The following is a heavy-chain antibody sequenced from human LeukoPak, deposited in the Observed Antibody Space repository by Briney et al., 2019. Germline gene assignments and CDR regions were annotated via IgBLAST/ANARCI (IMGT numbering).Heavy chain of an antibody. V-gene: IGHV3-15*01. CDR2: IKSKSDGGTI. CDR3: TTDLDY. CDR1: GFIFRDVW. Sequence: PGGSLRLSRAGSGFIFRDVWMSWVRQAPGKGLEWVGRIKSKSDGGTIDYAAPVKGRVTMSRDDSKKTFSLEMNNLKTEDTGVYYCTTDLDYWGQGTLVTVSS. J-gene: IGHJ4*02.